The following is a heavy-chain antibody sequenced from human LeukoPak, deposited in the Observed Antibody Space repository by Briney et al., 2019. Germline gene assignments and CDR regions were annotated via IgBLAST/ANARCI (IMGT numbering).Heavy chain of an antibody. CDR3: ATTLSSGWYENAFDI. V-gene: IGHV1-8*03. CDR2: TNPNNGNT. J-gene: IGHJ3*02. CDR1: GYTFTNFD. D-gene: IGHD6-19*01. Sequence: ASVTVSCRASGYTFTNFDINWVRQATGQGLAWMAWTNPNNGNTGNAQKFQGRVTITWDSSISTAYMELSSLRSEDTAVYYCATTLSSGWYENAFDIWGQGTMVTVSS.